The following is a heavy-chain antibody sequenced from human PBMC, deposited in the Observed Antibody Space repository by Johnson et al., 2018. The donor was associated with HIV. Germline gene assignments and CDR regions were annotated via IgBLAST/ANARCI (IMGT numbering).Heavy chain of an antibody. V-gene: IGHV3-66*02. D-gene: IGHD1-7*01. CDR1: GFTFEDYA. CDR3: ATSLTGTRPFDI. Sequence: VQLVESGGGSVQPGRSLRLSCSASGFTFEDYAMHWVRQAPGKGLEWVSVIYSGGSTYYADSVKGRFTISRDNSKNTLYLQMNSLRAEDTAVYYCATSLTGTRPFDIWGQGTMVTVSS. CDR2: IYSGGST. J-gene: IGHJ3*02.